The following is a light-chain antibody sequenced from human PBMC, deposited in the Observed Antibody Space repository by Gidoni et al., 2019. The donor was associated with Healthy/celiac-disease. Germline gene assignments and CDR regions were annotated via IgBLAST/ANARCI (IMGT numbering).Light chain of an antibody. CDR3: SSYTSSSTPWV. J-gene: IGLJ3*02. Sequence: QSALTQPASVSGSPAQSITISCTGTRSDVGGYNYLSWYQQHPVKAPKLMIYDVSNRPSGVSNRFSGSKSGNTASLTISGLQAEDEADYYCSSYTSSSTPWVFGGGTKLTVL. CDR1: RSDVGGYNY. V-gene: IGLV2-14*01. CDR2: DVS.